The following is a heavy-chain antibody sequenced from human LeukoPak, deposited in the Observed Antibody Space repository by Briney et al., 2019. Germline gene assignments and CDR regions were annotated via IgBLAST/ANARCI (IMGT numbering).Heavy chain of an antibody. J-gene: IGHJ4*02. CDR3: ARHWSRYFDY. CDR1: GGSISSTTYY. Sequence: SETLSLTCTVSGGSISSTTYYWGWIRQPPGKGLGWTGSIFYTGNTYYNPSLKSRVTISVDTSKNQFSLKLSSVTAADTAVYYCARHWSRYFDYWGQGSLVTVSS. CDR2: IFYTGNT. D-gene: IGHD2-8*02. V-gene: IGHV4-39*01.